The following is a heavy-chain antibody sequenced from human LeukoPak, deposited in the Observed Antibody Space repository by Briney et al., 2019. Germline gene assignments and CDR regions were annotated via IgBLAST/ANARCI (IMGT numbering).Heavy chain of an antibody. CDR1: GYTFTSYY. J-gene: IGHJ6*03. CDR3: ARAPVLRYFDWPIPYYYYYYMDV. CDR2: INPNSGGT. D-gene: IGHD3-9*01. V-gene: IGHV1-2*02. Sequence: ASVKVSCKASGYTFTSYYMHWVRQAPGQGLEWMGWINPNSGGTNYAQKFQGRVTMTRDTSISTAYMELSRLRSDDTAVYYCARAPVLRYFDWPIPYYYYYYMDVWGKGTTVTVSS.